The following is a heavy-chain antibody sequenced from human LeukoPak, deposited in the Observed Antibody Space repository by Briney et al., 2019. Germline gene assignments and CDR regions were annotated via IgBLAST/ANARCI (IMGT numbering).Heavy chain of an antibody. CDR3: ARRYYYDF. Sequence: SETLSLTCAVSGGPFSGYSWSWIRQSSGKGLEWIGEIHNSGTTNYNPSLNSRVTISEDTSKNQFYLNLSSVTAADTAVYYCARRYYYDFWGQGTLVTVSS. CDR1: GGPFSGYS. CDR2: IHNSGTT. J-gene: IGHJ4*02. V-gene: IGHV4-34*01.